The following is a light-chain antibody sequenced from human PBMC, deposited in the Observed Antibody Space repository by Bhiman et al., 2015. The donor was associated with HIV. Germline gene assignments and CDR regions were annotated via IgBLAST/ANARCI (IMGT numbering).Light chain of an antibody. CDR1: SSDIYSYNY. V-gene: IGLV2-14*03. CDR2: DVS. Sequence: QSALTQPASVSGSPGQSITISCAGTSSDIYSYNYVSWYQQHPGKAPRLTIYDVSNRASGVSNRFSGSRSGDKAFLTISGLQAEDEADYYCSSFTSSITYVFGTGTNVTVL. J-gene: IGLJ1*01. CDR3: SSFTSSITYV.